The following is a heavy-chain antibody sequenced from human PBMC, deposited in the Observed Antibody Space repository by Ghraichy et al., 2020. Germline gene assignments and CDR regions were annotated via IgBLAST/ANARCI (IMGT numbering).Heavy chain of an antibody. CDR1: GGSISSYY. V-gene: IGHV4-59*01. CDR3: ARYYDFWSGYQNWFDP. CDR2: IYYSGST. D-gene: IGHD3-3*01. J-gene: IGHJ5*02. Sequence: SETLSLTCTVSGGSISSYYWSWIRQPPGKGLEWIGYIYYSGSTNYNPSLKSRVTISVDTSKNQFSLKLSSVTAADTAVYYCARYYDFWSGYQNWFDPWGQGTLVTVSS.